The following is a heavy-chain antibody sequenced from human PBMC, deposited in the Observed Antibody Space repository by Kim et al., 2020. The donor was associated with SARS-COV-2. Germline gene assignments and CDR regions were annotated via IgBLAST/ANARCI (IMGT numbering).Heavy chain of an antibody. CDR2: MSYDGSNI. CDR3: ARDHSEVAHGGFDY. J-gene: IGHJ4*02. Sequence: GGSLRLSCAASGFSFSHSALHWVRQAPGKGLEWLALMSYDGSNIRYGDSVKGRFTISRDNSKSTLYLQMNSLRADDTAIYYCARDHSEVAHGGFDYWGQGTLVTVSS. V-gene: IGHV3-30*04. CDR1: GFSFSHSA. D-gene: IGHD3-10*01.